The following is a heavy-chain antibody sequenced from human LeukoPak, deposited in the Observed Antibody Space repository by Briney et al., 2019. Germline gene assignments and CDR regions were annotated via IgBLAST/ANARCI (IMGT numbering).Heavy chain of an antibody. CDR3: ARSSGRYDSSGYSDY. J-gene: IGHJ4*02. V-gene: IGHV3-53*01. D-gene: IGHD3-22*01. Sequence: PGGSLRLSCAASGFTVSSNYMSWVRQAPGKGLEWVSVIYSGGSTYYADSVKGRFTISRDNSKSTLYLQMNSLRAEDTAVYYCARSSGRYDSSGYSDYWGQGTLVTVSS. CDR2: IYSGGST. CDR1: GFTVSSNY.